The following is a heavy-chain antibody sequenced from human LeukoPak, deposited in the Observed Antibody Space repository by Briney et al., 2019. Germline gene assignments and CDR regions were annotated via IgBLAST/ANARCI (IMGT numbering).Heavy chain of an antibody. CDR1: GYIFTGYS. CDR2: INPNSGGT. Sequence: ASVKVSCEASGYIFTGYSLHWVRQAPGQGLEWMGWINPNSGGTNYAQIFQGRVNITRDMSISTAYMELSSLRFDDTAVYYCVRGSASSTYSPFNYWGQGTLVSVSS. D-gene: IGHD6-13*01. J-gene: IGHJ4*02. V-gene: IGHV1-2*02. CDR3: VRGSASSTYSPFNY.